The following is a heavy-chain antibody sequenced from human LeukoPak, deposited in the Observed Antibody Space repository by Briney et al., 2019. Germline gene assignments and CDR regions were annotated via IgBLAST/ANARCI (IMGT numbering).Heavy chain of an antibody. J-gene: IGHJ6*02. V-gene: IGHV4-39*07. CDR1: GGSISGSSYY. CDR3: ARSVSKIKDYYYYYGMDV. Sequence: PSETLSLTCTVSGGSISGSSYYWGWIRQPPGKGLEWIGEINHSGSTNYNPSLKSRVTISVDTSKNQFSLKLSSVTAADTAVYYCARSVSKIKDYYYYYGMDVWGQGTTVTVSS. D-gene: IGHD2-2*01. CDR2: INHSGST.